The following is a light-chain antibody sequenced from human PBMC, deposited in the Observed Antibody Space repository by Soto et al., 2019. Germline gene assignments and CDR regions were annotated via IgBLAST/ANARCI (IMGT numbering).Light chain of an antibody. CDR1: SSDVGGYNF. CDR3: SSYTTGSTLV. J-gene: IGLJ1*01. CDR2: DVN. Sequence: QSVLTQPASLSGSPGQSITISCTGTSSDVGGYNFVSWYQHHPGKAPKLMIYDVNNRPSGVSNRFSGSKSVNTASLTISGLQTEDEADYYCSSYTTGSTLVFGTGTKVTVL. V-gene: IGLV2-14*03.